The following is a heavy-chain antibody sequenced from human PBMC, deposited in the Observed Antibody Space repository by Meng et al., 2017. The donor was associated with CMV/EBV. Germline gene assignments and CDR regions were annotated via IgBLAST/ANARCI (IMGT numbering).Heavy chain of an antibody. CDR2: IENYGTSS. CDR3: ARGVAESLGWEMGY. J-gene: IGHJ4*02. Sequence: VQLVVSAGGLVQPGVSLGISCAVSEFDVRSYWMHWVCHFPGKGLEWVSRIENYGTSSDYADSVKGRFTISRDSAKNTLYLQMNSLRAEDTGVYYCARGVAESLGWEMGYWGQGTLVTVSS. D-gene: IGHD6-19*01. V-gene: IGHV3-74*01. CDR1: EFDVRSYW.